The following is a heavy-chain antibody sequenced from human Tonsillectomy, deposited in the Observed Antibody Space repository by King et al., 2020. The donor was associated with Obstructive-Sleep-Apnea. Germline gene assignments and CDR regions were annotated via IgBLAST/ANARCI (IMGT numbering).Heavy chain of an antibody. CDR3: ARAFLSDALNI. J-gene: IGHJ3*02. D-gene: IGHD2/OR15-2a*01. Sequence: VQLVESGGGLVQPGGSLRLSCAASGFTFSSYSMNWVRQAPGKGLEWVSYISSSRSTVYYADSVKGRFTISRDNAKNSLCLQMNSLRAEDTAVYYCARAFLSDALNIWGQGTMVTVSS. CDR1: GFTFSSYS. V-gene: IGHV3-48*04. CDR2: ISSSRSTV.